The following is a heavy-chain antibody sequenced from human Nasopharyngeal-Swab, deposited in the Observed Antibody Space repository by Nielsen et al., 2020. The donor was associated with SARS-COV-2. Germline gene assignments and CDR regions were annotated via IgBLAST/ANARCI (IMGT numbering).Heavy chain of an antibody. CDR1: GDSVSSNSAA. Sequence: LRLSCAISGDSVSSNSAAWNWIRQSPSRGLEWRGRTYYRSKWYNDYAVSVKSRITINPDTSKNQFSLQLNSVTPEDTAVYYCARARRTDIVVVPAAPRGYYMDVWGKGTTVTVSS. V-gene: IGHV6-1*01. J-gene: IGHJ6*03. CDR2: TYYRSKWYN. CDR3: ARARRTDIVVVPAAPRGYYMDV. D-gene: IGHD2-2*01.